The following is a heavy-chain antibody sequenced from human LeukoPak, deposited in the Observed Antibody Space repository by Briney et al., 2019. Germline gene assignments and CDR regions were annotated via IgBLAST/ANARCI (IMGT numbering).Heavy chain of an antibody. D-gene: IGHD4-23*01. V-gene: IGHV4-38-2*02. CDR2: ISHSGST. Sequence: SSETLSLTCTVSGYSISSGFYWGWIRQPPGKGLKWIGSISHSGSTYYNPSLKSRVTISVDTSKNQFSLKLSSLTAADTAVYYCAKVRGTVVTYHDAFDIWGQGTMVTVSS. J-gene: IGHJ3*02. CDR1: GYSISSGFY. CDR3: AKVRGTVVTYHDAFDI.